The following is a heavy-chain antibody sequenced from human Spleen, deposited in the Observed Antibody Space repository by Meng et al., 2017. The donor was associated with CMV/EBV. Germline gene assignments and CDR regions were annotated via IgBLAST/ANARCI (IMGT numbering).Heavy chain of an antibody. CDR1: GFSFSSYA. CDR3: AKEPLDNYDFWSGYYVYYYYGMDV. CDR2: MSYDGNNE. D-gene: IGHD3-3*01. V-gene: IGHV3-30-3*01. J-gene: IGHJ6*02. Sequence: GESLKISCAASGFSFSSYAMHWVRQAPGKGLEWVAIMSYDGNNEYYADSVKGRFTISRDNSKNTLYLQMNSLRAEDTAVYYCAKEPLDNYDFWSGYYVYYYYGMDVWGQGTTVTVSS.